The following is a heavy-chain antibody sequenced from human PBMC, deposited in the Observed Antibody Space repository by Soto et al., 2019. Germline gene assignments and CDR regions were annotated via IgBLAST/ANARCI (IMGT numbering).Heavy chain of an antibody. Sequence: ASGKVSWKASGYTFTRYGISWGRQAPGQGLEWMGWISAYNGNTNEAQKLQGRVPMTTDTSTSTAYMELRSLRSHDTAVYYCASPRVERGSGTYYYYCMDVSGKTTTVTVSS. D-gene: IGHD3-10*01. CDR2: ISAYNGNT. CDR3: ASPRVERGSGTYYYYCMDV. J-gene: IGHJ6*04. CDR1: GYTFTRYG. V-gene: IGHV1-18*01.